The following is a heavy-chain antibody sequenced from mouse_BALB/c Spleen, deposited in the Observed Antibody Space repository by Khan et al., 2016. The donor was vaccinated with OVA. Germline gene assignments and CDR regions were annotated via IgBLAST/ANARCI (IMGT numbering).Heavy chain of an antibody. CDR3: ARQPYYHYYIMDY. V-gene: IGHV2-6-1*01. CDR1: GFSLTNYG. D-gene: IGHD2-10*01. CDR2: IWSDGST. J-gene: IGHJ4*01. Sequence: QVQLKESGPALVAPSQSLSITCTISGFSLTNYGVHWVRQPPGKGLEWLVVIWSDGSTNYNSALKSRLSISKDNSKSQVFLKMNSLQTDDTAMYYCARQPYYHYYIMDYWGQGTSVTVSS.